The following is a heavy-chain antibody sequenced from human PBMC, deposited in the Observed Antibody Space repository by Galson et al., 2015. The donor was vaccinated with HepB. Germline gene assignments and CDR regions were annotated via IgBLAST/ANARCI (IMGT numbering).Heavy chain of an antibody. CDR2: INPSGGST. CDR3: AREEMYYTAMAYYYYYGMDV. CDR1: GYTFTSYY. Sequence: SVKVSCKASGYTFTSYYMHWVRQAPGQGLEWMGIINPSGGSTSYAQKLQGRVTMTRDTSTSTVYMELSSLRSEDTAVYYCAREEMYYTAMAYYYYYGMDVWGQGTTVTVSS. J-gene: IGHJ6*02. D-gene: IGHD5-18*01. V-gene: IGHV1-46*04.